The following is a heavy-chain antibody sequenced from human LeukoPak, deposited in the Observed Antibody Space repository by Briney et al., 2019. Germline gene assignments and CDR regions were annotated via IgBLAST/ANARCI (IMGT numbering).Heavy chain of an antibody. J-gene: IGHJ5*01. D-gene: IGHD3-10*01. CDR2: INPNSGAT. V-gene: IGHV1-2*02. CDR3: ARVSGTTSFGNYWFDS. Sequence: AASVKVSCKASGYTFTAYYIHWVRQAPGRGLEWMGWINPNSGATNHAQNFQARVAMTRDTSISTAYMELSSLRSDDTAVYYCARVSGTTSFGNYWFDSWGRGTLVTVSS. CDR1: GYTFTAYY.